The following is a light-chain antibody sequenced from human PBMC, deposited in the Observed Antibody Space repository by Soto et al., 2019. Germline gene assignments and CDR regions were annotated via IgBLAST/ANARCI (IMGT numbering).Light chain of an antibody. CDR1: QSISTG. Sequence: DIQMTQSPSTLSASVGDRVTITCRASQSISTGLAWYQQKPGKAPKVLIYKASSLESGVPSRFSGIGSGTEFTLTISSLQPDDFATYYCQQYNSYSRTFGQGTKVEIK. V-gene: IGKV1-5*03. CDR3: QQYNSYSRT. J-gene: IGKJ1*01. CDR2: KAS.